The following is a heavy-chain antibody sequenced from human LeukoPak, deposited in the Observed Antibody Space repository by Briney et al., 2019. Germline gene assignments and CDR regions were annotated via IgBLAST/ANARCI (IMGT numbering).Heavy chain of an antibody. V-gene: IGHV4-59*01. Sequence: SETLSLTCTVSGGSISSYYWSWIRQPPGKGLEWIGYIYYSGSTNYNPSLKSRVTISVDTSKNQFSLKLSSVTAADTAVYYCAREYSYGYVVYWGQGTLVTVSS. CDR2: IYYSGST. CDR1: GGSISSYY. J-gene: IGHJ4*02. D-gene: IGHD5-18*01. CDR3: AREYSYGYVVY.